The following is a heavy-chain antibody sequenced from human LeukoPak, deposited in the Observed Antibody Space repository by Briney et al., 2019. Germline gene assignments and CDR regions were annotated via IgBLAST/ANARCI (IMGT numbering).Heavy chain of an antibody. J-gene: IGHJ3*02. CDR2: INSDGSTT. D-gene: IGHD3-16*01. V-gene: IGHV3-74*01. CDR1: GFTFSSYW. CDR3: ERDRDDYVWGSYLGAFDI. Sequence: GGSLRLSCAASGFTFSSYWMHWVRQAPGKGLVWVSRINSDGSTTSYADSVKGRFTISRDNAKNTPYLQMNSLRAEDTAVFYCERDRDDYVWGSYLGAFDIWGQGTMVTVSS.